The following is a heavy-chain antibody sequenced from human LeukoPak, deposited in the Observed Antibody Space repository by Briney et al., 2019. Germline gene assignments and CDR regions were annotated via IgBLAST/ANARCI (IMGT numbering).Heavy chain of an antibody. CDR1: GFTFSDYV. J-gene: IGHJ6*03. CDR2: ITASGDRT. Sequence: PGESLRLSCAASGFTFSDYVMIWVRQAPGKGLEWVSGITASGDRTFYGDSVRGRFTMSRDNSKNTVYLQMNSLRAEDTAVYYCAKDAIQLSYYYYYYMDVWGKGTTVTISS. V-gene: IGHV3-23*01. CDR3: AKDAIQLSYYYYYYMDV. D-gene: IGHD5-18*01.